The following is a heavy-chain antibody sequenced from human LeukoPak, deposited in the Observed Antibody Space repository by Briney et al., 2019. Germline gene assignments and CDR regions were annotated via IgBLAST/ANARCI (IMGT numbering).Heavy chain of an antibody. V-gene: IGHV1-2*02. J-gene: IGHJ4*02. CDR1: VYTFSVYY. D-gene: IGHD3-22*01. CDR3: ARFDSAGYYRGRGPIDY. Sequence: GASVKVSCKPSVYTFSVYYIYWVRQAPRQGLEWVGWINPNSGGTNYAQRLQGRDTMTRDTSISTAYMDLSRLRPDDTAVYYWARFDSAGYYRGRGPIDYWGQGTLVTVSS. CDR2: INPNSGGT.